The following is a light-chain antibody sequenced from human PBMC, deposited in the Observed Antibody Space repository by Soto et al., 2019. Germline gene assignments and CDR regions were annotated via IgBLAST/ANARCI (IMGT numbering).Light chain of an antibody. CDR1: QSVSSN. J-gene: IGKJ2*01. Sequence: EIVMTQSPATLSVSPGERATLSCRASQSVSSNLAWYQQKPGQALRLLIYGASTRATGIPGRFSGSGSGTEFTLTISSLQSEDFAIYYCQQYNYWPPKYTFGQGTKLEIK. V-gene: IGKV3-15*01. CDR3: QQYNYWPPKYT. CDR2: GAS.